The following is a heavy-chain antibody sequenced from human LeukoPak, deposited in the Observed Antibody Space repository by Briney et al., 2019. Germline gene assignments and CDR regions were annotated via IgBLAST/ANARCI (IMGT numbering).Heavy chain of an antibody. J-gene: IGHJ4*02. CDR3: ARQMATKNTPFDY. V-gene: IGHV3-21*05. CDR1: GFTFSSYE. Sequence: GGSLRLSCAASGFTFSSYEMNWVRQAPGKGLEWVSYISSSSSYTNYADSVKGRFTISRDNAKNSLYLQMNSLRAEDTAVYYCARQMATKNTPFDYWGQGTLVTVSS. CDR2: ISSSSSYT. D-gene: IGHD5-24*01.